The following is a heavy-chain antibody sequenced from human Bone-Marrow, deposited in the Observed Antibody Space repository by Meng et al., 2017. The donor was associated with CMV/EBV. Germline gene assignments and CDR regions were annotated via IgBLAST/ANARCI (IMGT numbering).Heavy chain of an antibody. D-gene: IGHD2-2*01. CDR2: IYYSGST. Sequence: GSLRLSCTVSGGSVSSGSYYCSWIRQPPGKGLEWIGYIYYSGSTNYNPSLKSRVTISVDTSKNQFSLKLSSVTAADTAVYYCARDGLVEYQRKGAFDIWGQGTMVTVSS. J-gene: IGHJ3*02. CDR1: GGSVSSGSYY. V-gene: IGHV4-61*01. CDR3: ARDGLVEYQRKGAFDI.